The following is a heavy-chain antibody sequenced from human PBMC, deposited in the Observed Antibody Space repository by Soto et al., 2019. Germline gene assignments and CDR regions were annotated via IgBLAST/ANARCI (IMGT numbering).Heavy chain of an antibody. CDR3: ASRTLPAIAVAGKSGYYFDY. CDR1: GFTFSSYG. Sequence: LRLSCAASGFTFSSYGMHWVRQAPGKGLEWVAVISYDGSNKYYADSVKGRFTISRDNSKNTLYLQMNSLRAEDTAVYYCASRTLPAIAVAGKSGYYFDYWGQGTLVTVSS. J-gene: IGHJ4*02. CDR2: ISYDGSNK. D-gene: IGHD6-19*01. V-gene: IGHV3-30*03.